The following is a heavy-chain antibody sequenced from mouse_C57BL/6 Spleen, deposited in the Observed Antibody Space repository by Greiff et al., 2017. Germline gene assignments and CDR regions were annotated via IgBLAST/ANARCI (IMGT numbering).Heavy chain of an antibody. D-gene: IGHD4-1*02. CDR1: GYTFTGYW. CDR2: IFPGSGST. CDR3: ASLQLTY. Sequence: QVQLQQSGAELMKPGASVKLSCKATGYTFTGYWIEWVKQRPGHGLEWIGEIFPGSGSTNYTEKFKGKATFTADTSSNTAYMQLSSLTTEDSAIYYCASLQLTYWGQGTLVTVSA. J-gene: IGHJ3*01. V-gene: IGHV1-9*01.